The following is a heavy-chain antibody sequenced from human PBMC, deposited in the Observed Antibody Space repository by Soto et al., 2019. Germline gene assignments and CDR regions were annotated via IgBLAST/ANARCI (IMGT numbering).Heavy chain of an antibody. D-gene: IGHD3-10*02. J-gene: IGHJ3*01. Sequence: QVHLEQCGAGLLKPSETLSLTCAIYNSSLGAFHWTWIRQPPGKGLEWLGEPIDGGSTNYNPSLKSRVTFSLETSKRQFPLHVMSVTAADTAVYYCARSPLSYDYVRQTWREVGDSFDVWGRRTSVTVSS. CDR3: ARSPLSYDYVRQTWREVGDSFDV. CDR2: PIDGGST. CDR1: NSSLGAFH. V-gene: IGHV4-34*02.